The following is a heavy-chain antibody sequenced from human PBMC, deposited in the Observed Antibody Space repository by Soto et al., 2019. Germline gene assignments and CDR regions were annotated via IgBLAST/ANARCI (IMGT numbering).Heavy chain of an antibody. CDR3: ARQRHSIAAAGTDGNWFDP. Sequence: PGESLKISCKGSGYSFTSYWIGWVRQMPGKGLEWMGIIYPGDSDTRYSPSFQGQVTISADKSISTAYLQWSGLKASDTAMYYCARQRHSIAAAGTDGNWFDPWGQGTLVTVSS. J-gene: IGHJ5*02. CDR2: IYPGDSDT. V-gene: IGHV5-51*01. CDR1: GYSFTSYW. D-gene: IGHD6-13*01.